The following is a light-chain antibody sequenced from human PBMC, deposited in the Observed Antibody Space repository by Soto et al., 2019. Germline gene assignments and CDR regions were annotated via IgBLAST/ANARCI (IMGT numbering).Light chain of an antibody. Sequence: DIQMTQSPSTLSASVGDRVTITCRASQSISSWLAWYQQKPGKAPKLLIYDASSLESGVPSRFSGSGSGTEFTLTISSLLPDDFATYSCQQYNSYATWTFGQGTKVEIK. CDR3: QQYNSYATWT. V-gene: IGKV1-5*01. CDR1: QSISSW. CDR2: DAS. J-gene: IGKJ1*01.